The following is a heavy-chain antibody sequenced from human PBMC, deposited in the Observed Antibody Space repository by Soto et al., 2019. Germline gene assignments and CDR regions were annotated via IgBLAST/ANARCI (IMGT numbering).Heavy chain of an antibody. CDR3: AKPARRGYSSGWYVQWGYFDY. D-gene: IGHD6-19*01. CDR1: GFTFSSYG. V-gene: IGHV3-30*18. J-gene: IGHJ4*02. Sequence: QVQLVESGGGVVQPGRSLRLSCAASGFTFSSYGMHWVRQAPGKGLEWVAVISYDGSNKYYADSVKGRFTISRDNSKNTLYLQMNSLRAEDTAVYYCAKPARRGYSSGWYVQWGYFDYWGQGTLVTVSS. CDR2: ISYDGSNK.